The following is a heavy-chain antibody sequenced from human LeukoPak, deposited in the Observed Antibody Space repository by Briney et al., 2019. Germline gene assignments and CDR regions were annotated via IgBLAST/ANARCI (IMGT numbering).Heavy chain of an antibody. CDR1: GGSISSHY. V-gene: IGHV4-59*11. Sequence: SETLSLTCTVSGGSISSHYWSWIRQPPGKGLEWIGYIYYSGSTNYNPSLKGRVTISVDTSKNQFSLKLSSVTAADTAVYYCARDPGRVAARYFDYWGQGTLVPVSS. CDR2: IYYSGST. CDR3: ARDPGRVAARYFDY. J-gene: IGHJ4*02. D-gene: IGHD6-13*01.